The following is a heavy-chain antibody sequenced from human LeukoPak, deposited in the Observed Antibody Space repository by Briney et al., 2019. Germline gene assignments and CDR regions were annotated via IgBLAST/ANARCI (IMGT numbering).Heavy chain of an antibody. CDR3: ASQSTPVLPFDI. V-gene: IGHV3-NL1*01. CDR2: IYSAGTT. CDR1: GFTFSNYG. Sequence: GGSLRLSCAASGFTFSNYGMHWVRQAPGKGLERVSVIYSAGTTYYADSVKGRFTISRDNSKNTLYLQMNSLRVEDTAVYYCASQSTPVLPFDIWGQGTMVTVSS. J-gene: IGHJ3*02.